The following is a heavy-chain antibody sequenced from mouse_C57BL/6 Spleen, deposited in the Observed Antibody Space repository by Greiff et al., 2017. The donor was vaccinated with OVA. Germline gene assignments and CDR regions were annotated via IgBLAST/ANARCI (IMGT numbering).Heavy chain of an antibody. CDR1: GYTFTSYW. D-gene: IGHD1-1*01. V-gene: IGHV1-64*01. Sequence: VQLQQPGAELVKPGASVKLSCKASGYTFTSYWMHWVKQRPGQGLEWIGMIHPNSGSTNYNEKFKSKATLTVDKSSSTAYMQRSSLTSEDSAVYYCARDGSSPYAMDYWGQGTSVTVSS. CDR3: ARDGSSPYAMDY. J-gene: IGHJ4*01. CDR2: IHPNSGST.